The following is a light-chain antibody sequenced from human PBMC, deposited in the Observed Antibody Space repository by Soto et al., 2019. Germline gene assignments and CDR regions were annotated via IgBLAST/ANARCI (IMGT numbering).Light chain of an antibody. CDR1: RTISGW. Sequence: DIQMTQSPSTLSASVGDRVTITCRASRTISGWLAWYQQKPGKVPNLLIYKASSLESGVPSRFSGSGSGTEFTLTISGLQPDDFATYYCQHYNDYFPTFGQGTRLEI. CDR2: KAS. CDR3: QHYNDYFPT. V-gene: IGKV1-5*03. J-gene: IGKJ5*01.